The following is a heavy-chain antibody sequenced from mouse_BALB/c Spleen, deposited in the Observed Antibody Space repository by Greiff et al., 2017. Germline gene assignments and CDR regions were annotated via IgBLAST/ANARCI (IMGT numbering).Heavy chain of an antibody. V-gene: IGHV2-6-7*01. CDR1: GFSLTGYG. CDR3: ARRGYRYDYAMDY. D-gene: IGHD2-14*01. Sequence: GKLMESGPGLVAPSQSLSITCTVSGFSLTGYGVNWVRQPPGKGLEWLGMIWGDGSTDYNSALKSRLSISKDNSKSQVFLKMNSLQTDDTARYYCARRGYRYDYAMDYWGQGTSVTVSS. J-gene: IGHJ4*01. CDR2: IWGDGST.